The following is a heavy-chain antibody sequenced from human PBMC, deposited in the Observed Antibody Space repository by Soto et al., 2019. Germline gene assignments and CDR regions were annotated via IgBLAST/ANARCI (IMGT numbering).Heavy chain of an antibody. J-gene: IGHJ4*02. CDR2: IYYSGST. Sequence: SETLSLTCTVSGGSISSYYWSWIRQPPGKGLEWFGYIYYSGSTNYNPSLKSRVTISVDTSKNQFSLNLSSVTVADTAVFYCARGYSSSSCFDYWGQGSLVTVSS. CDR3: ARGYSSSSCFDY. CDR1: GGSISSYY. D-gene: IGHD6-6*01. V-gene: IGHV4-59*01.